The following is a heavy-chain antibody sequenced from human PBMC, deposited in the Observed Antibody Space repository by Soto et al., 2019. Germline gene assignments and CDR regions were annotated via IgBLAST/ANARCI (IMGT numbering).Heavy chain of an antibody. D-gene: IGHD6-13*01. Sequence: SVKVSCKASGGTFSSYAISWVRQAPGQGFEWMGGIIPIFGTANYAQKFQGRVTITADESTSTAYMELSSLRSEDTAVYYCARRAVHTAAGTFGWFDPWGQGTLVTVSS. CDR1: GGTFSSYA. J-gene: IGHJ5*02. CDR2: IIPIFGTA. CDR3: ARRAVHTAAGTFGWFDP. V-gene: IGHV1-69*13.